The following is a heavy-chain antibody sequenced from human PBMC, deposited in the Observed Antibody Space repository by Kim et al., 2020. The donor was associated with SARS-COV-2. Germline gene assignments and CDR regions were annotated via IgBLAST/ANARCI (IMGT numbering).Heavy chain of an antibody. V-gene: IGHV1-69*13. J-gene: IGHJ6*02. D-gene: IGHD3-3*01. CDR1: GGTFSSYA. CDR3: ARDPPHKDTIFGASYYYYGMDV. Sequence: SVKVSCKASGGTFSSYAISWVRQAPGQGLEWMGGIIPIFGTANYAQKFQGRVTITADESTSTAYMELSSLRSEDTAVYYCARDPPHKDTIFGASYYYYGMDVWGQGTTVTVSS. CDR2: IIPIFGTA.